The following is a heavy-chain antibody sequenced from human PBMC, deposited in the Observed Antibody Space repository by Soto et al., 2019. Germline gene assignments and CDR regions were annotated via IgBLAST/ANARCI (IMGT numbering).Heavy chain of an antibody. CDR2: ISTYNGNT. Sequence: GASVKVSCKASGFISWVRQAPGQGLEWMGWISTYNGNTNYAQKFQGRVTMTTDTSTSTAFMEFRSLRSDDTAVYYCARDRNYYDSSGHAFDIWG. CDR3: ARDRNYYDSSGHAFDI. CDR1: GF. J-gene: IGHJ3*02. D-gene: IGHD3-22*01. V-gene: IGHV1-18*01.